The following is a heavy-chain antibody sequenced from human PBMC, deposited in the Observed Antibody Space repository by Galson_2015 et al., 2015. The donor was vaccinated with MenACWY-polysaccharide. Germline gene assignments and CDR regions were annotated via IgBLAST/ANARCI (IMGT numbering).Heavy chain of an antibody. Sequence: SLRLSCAASGFSFSTYWMHWVRHAPGKGLVWVSRINADGSATGYADSVRGRFTISRDNAKNTLYLEMSSLRAEDTAVYYCTKAGAKYGSGSSCHFNWCDPWGQGTLVTVSS. D-gene: IGHD2-15*01. V-gene: IGHV3-74*01. CDR1: GFSFSTYW. CDR2: INADGSAT. J-gene: IGHJ5*02. CDR3: TKAGAKYGSGSSCHFNWCDP.